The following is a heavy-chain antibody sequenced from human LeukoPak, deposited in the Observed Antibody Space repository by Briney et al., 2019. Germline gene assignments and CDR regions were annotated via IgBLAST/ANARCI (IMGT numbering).Heavy chain of an antibody. V-gene: IGHV4-39*01. Sequence: SETLSLTCTVSRGSISSSTYYWGWIRQPPGKGLEWIGTIHYSGSTYYNSSLKSRLTISVDTSKNQFSLRLSSVTAADTAVYYCARLGGYYDPPDYWGQGTLVTVSS. J-gene: IGHJ4*02. CDR1: RGSISSSTYY. CDR2: IHYSGST. CDR3: ARLGGYYDPPDY. D-gene: IGHD3-22*01.